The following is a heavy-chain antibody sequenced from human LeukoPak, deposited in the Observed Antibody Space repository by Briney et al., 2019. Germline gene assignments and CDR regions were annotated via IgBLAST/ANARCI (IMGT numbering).Heavy chain of an antibody. Sequence: GGSLRLSCAASGFTFSSYSMNWVRQAPGKGLEWVSSISSSSSTIYYADSVKGRFTISRDNAKNSLYLQMNSLRAEDTAVYYCARDALGYCSSTSCYWADYWGQVTLVTVSS. D-gene: IGHD2-2*01. CDR1: GFTFSSYS. J-gene: IGHJ4*02. CDR3: ARDALGYCSSTSCYWADY. CDR2: ISSSSSTI. V-gene: IGHV3-48*01.